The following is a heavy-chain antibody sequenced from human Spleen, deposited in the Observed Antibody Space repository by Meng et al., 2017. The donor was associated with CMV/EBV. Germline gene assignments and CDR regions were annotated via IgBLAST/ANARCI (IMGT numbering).Heavy chain of an antibody. D-gene: IGHD3-3*01. CDR1: GFTFSSYW. Sequence: GGSLRLSCAASGFTFSSYWMSWVRQAPGKGLEWVANIKQDGSEKYYVDSVKGRFTISRDNAKNSLYLQMNSLRAEDTAVYYCARDSYYDFWSGYYEGADYWGQGTLVTVSS. J-gene: IGHJ4*02. V-gene: IGHV3-7*01. CDR2: IKQDGSEK. CDR3: ARDSYYDFWSGYYEGADY.